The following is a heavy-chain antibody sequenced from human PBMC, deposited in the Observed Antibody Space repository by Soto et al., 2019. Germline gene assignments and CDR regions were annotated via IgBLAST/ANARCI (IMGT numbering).Heavy chain of an antibody. CDR3: ARPDNNYVAS. CDR2: INPGNSET. J-gene: IGHJ4*02. D-gene: IGHD2-15*01. V-gene: IGHV5-51*01. CDR1: GYSLINYW. Sequence: ESLKISFRAAGYSLINYWIGWVRQIPGKGLEWMAIINPGNSETRYSPAFQGQVTISADRFITTVYLEWSSLKASDTAMYYCARPDNNYVASWGQGALVTVSS.